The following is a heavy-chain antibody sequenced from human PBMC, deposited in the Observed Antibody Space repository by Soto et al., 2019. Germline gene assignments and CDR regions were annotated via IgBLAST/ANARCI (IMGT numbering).Heavy chain of an antibody. D-gene: IGHD3-9*01. CDR3: PTRYPVDGEATRYHFDY. Sequence: PGGSLRLSCAASGLTISSYWMSWVRQAPGKGLGWVANIQQDGSAKYYADSVKGRFTISRDNAKNSRHLHMNRLRAEDKALYYYPTRYPVDGEATRYHFDYWGQGIQVTVSS. J-gene: IGHJ4*02. CDR2: IQQDGSAK. V-gene: IGHV3-7*03. CDR1: GLTISSYW.